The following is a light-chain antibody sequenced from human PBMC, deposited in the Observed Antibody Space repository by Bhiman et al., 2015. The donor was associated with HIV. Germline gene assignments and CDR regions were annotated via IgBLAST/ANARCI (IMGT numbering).Light chain of an antibody. CDR1: SSDVGAYDY. J-gene: IGLJ3*02. CDR3: SSYTDISTWV. CDR2: DVS. Sequence: QSALTQPASVSGSPGQSITISCTGTSSDVGAYDYVSWYQQYPGKAPRLLIYDVSNRPSGVSNRFSGSKSGNTASLTISGLQAEDEADYYCSSYTDISTWVFGGGTKLTVL. V-gene: IGLV2-14*01.